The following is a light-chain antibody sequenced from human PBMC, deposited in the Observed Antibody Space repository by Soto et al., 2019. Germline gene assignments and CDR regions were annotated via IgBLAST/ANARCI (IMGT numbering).Light chain of an antibody. Sequence: DIQMTQSPSTLSASVGDRVTITCRASQSISSWLAWYQQKPGKAPKLLIYKASSLESGVPSRFSGSGSGTDFTLTISSLQPDDFAAYYCQQYNSYPLTFGGGTQVEIK. J-gene: IGKJ4*01. CDR3: QQYNSYPLT. V-gene: IGKV1-5*03. CDR2: KAS. CDR1: QSISSW.